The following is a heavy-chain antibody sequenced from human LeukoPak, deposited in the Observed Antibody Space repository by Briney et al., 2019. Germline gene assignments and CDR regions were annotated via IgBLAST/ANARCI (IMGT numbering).Heavy chain of an antibody. CDR3: ARDPSNYYDSSGYHDAFDI. J-gene: IGHJ3*02. CDR1: GFTFSGYS. CDR2: ISSSSSYI. V-gene: IGHV3-21*01. D-gene: IGHD3-22*01. Sequence: KPGGSLRLSCAASGFTFSGYSMNWVRQAPGKGLEWVSSISSSSSYIYYADSVKGRFTISRDNAKNSLYLQMNSLRAEDTAVYYCARDPSNYYDSSGYHDAFDIWGQGTMVTVSS.